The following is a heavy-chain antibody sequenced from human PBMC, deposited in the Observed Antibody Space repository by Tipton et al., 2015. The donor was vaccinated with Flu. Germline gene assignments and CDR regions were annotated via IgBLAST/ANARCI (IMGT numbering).Heavy chain of an antibody. CDR2: ISGSGGST. CDR3: AKVVGIQLWFNAFDI. V-gene: IGHV3-23*01. J-gene: IGHJ3*02. CDR1: GFTFSSYA. Sequence: SGFTFSSYAMSWVRQAPGKGLEWVSAISGSGGSTYYADSVKGRFTISRDNSKNTLYLQMNSLRAEDTAVYYCAKVVGIQLWFNAFDIWGQGTMVTVSS. D-gene: IGHD5-18*01.